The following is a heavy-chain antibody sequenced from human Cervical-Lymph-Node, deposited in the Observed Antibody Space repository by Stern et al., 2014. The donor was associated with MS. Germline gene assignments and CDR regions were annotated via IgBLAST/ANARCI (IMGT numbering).Heavy chain of an antibody. V-gene: IGHV3-33*01. CDR2: IWSDGSNK. D-gene: IGHD3-22*01. CDR3: ARDSRTHYYDSSGYYADF. J-gene: IGHJ4*02. Sequence: VQLLESGGGVVQPGRSLRLSCAASGFTFRSHGMHWVRQAPGKGLEWVAVIWSDGSNKNYADSVKGRFTISRDNSKNTLYLQMTSLRAEDTAVYYCARDSRTHYYDSSGYYADFWGQGTLVTVSS. CDR1: GFTFRSHG.